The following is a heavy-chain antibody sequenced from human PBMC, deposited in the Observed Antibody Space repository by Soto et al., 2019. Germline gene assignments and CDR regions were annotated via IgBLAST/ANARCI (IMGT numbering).Heavy chain of an antibody. Sequence: SVKVSCKASGGTFSSYAISWVRQAPGQGLEWMGGIIPIFGTANYAQKFQGRVTITADESTSTAYMELSSLRSEDTAVYYCASMVRGPNGVWFDPWGQGTLVTVSS. J-gene: IGHJ5*02. CDR3: ASMVRGPNGVWFDP. CDR2: IIPIFGTA. D-gene: IGHD3-10*01. V-gene: IGHV1-69*13. CDR1: GGTFSSYA.